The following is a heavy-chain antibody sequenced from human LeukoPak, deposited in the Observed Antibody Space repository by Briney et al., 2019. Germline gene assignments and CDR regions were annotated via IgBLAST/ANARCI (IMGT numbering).Heavy chain of an antibody. V-gene: IGHV3-23*01. D-gene: IGHD6-6*01. CDR1: GFTFSSYA. J-gene: IGHJ3*02. Sequence: GGSLRLSCAASGFTFSSYAMSWVRQAPGKGLEWVSALSGSGGSTYYADSVKGRFTISRDNSKNTLYLQMNSLRAEDTGVYYCAKDPSYSRSFHAFDIWGQGTMVTVSS. CDR2: LSGSGGST. CDR3: AKDPSYSRSFHAFDI.